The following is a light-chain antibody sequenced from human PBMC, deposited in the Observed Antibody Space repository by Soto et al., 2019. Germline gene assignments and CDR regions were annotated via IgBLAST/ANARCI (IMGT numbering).Light chain of an antibody. CDR1: SSNVGAGYN. V-gene: IGLV1-40*01. CDR2: GNN. J-gene: IGLJ1*01. CDR3: QSYDNSLSNYV. Sequence: QSVLTQPASVSGAPGQRVTISCTGSSSNVGAGYNVHWYQQLPGTAPKLLIYGNNNRPSGVPDRFSGSKSGTSASLAITGLQAEDEVDYYCQSYDNSLSNYVFGTGTKLTVL.